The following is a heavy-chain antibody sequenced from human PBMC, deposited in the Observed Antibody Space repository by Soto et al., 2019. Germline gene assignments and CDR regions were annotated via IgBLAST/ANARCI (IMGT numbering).Heavy chain of an antibody. D-gene: IGHD1-26*01. CDR1: CGSISSSNW. Sequence: PSETLSLTCAVSCGSISSSNWWSWVRQAPGKGLEWIGEIYHSGSSNYNPSLKSRVTFSVDKSKNQFSLKLSSVTAADTAVYYCARERIEGYGMDVWGQGSTVTVSS. CDR2: IYHSGSS. CDR3: ARERIEGYGMDV. V-gene: IGHV4-4*02. J-gene: IGHJ6*02.